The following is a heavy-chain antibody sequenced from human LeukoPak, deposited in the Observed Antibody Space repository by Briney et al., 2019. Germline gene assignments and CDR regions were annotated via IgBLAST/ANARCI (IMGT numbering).Heavy chain of an antibody. CDR3: AREDPQTKVPEGMDV. CDR2: IYYTGST. D-gene: IGHD4/OR15-4a*01. Sequence: SETLSLTCTVSGGSISHYYWSWIRQPPGKGPEWIGDIYYTGSTNYNPSLKSRVTISVDTSKNQFSLKLSSVPAADTAVYYCAREDPQTKVPEGMDVWGQGTTVTVSS. V-gene: IGHV4-59*01. J-gene: IGHJ6*02. CDR1: GGSISHYY.